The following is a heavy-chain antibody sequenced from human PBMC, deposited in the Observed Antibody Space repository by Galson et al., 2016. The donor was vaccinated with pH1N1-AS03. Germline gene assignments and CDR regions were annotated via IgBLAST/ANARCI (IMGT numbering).Heavy chain of an antibody. D-gene: IGHD3-22*01. Sequence: SLRLSCAGSGFTSISHAMSWVRQAPGKGLEWVSGISGSGGSTFYADSVKGRFTTSRDNSKNTVFLQMNSLRAEDTAVYYCARWSYYFDSSGYFGYLDYWGQGTLVTVSS. V-gene: IGHV3-23*01. CDR2: ISGSGGST. CDR3: ARWSYYFDSSGYFGYLDY. CDR1: GFTSISHA. J-gene: IGHJ4*02.